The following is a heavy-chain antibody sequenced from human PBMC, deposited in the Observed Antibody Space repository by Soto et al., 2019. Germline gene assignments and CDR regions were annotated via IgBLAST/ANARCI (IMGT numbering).Heavy chain of an antibody. CDR1: GGSMSGYY. J-gene: IGHJ4*02. CDR2: VYYTGST. V-gene: IGHV4-59*01. D-gene: IGHD6-6*01. Sequence: QVQLQESGPGLVKPSETLSLTCRVSGGSMSGYYWSWVRLAPGKGLEWIGYVYYTGSTNYNPSLQSRVSISVDTSNKHFSLSLSLVTAADTAVYFSARSIAVPSGHIDHWGQGIRVTISS. CDR3: ARSIAVPSGHIDH.